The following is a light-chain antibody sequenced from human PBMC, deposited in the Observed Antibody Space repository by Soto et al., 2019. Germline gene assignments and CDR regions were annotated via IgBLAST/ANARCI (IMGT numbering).Light chain of an antibody. J-gene: IGKJ1*01. V-gene: IGKV1-5*03. CDR1: QTISSW. Sequence: DIQMTQSPSTLSGSVGDRVTITCRASQTISSWLAWYQQKPGKAPKLLIYKASTLKSGVPSRFSGSGSGTEFTLTISSLKHDDFATYYCQHYNSYPEAFGQGTKVDIK. CDR2: KAS. CDR3: QHYNSYPEA.